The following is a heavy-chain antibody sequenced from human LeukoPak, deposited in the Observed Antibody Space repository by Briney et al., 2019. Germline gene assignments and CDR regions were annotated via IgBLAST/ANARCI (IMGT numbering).Heavy chain of an antibody. CDR1: GFTFDDYG. CDR2: INRNGGST. D-gene: IGHD2-8*01. V-gene: IGHV3-20*04. Sequence: GGSLRLSCEASGFTFDDYGMSWVRQPPGKGLEWVSGINRNGGSTDYADSVKGRFTISRDNAKNSHFLQMNSLRVEDTALYYCARGFRNGPFDCWGQGTLDTVSS. J-gene: IGHJ4*02. CDR3: ARGFRNGPFDC.